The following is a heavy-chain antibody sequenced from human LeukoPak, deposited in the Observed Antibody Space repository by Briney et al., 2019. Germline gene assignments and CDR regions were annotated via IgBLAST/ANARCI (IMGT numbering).Heavy chain of an antibody. CDR3: ARELWFGELLGFWFDP. J-gene: IGHJ5*02. Sequence: TFSXYAXXXVRQAPGQGLXXXXXIIPIFGTANYAQKFQGRVTITTDESTSTAYMELSSLRSEDTAVYYCARELWFGELLGFWFDPWGQGTLVTVSS. CDR2: IIPIFGTA. CDR1: TFSXYA. V-gene: IGHV1-69*05. D-gene: IGHD3-10*01.